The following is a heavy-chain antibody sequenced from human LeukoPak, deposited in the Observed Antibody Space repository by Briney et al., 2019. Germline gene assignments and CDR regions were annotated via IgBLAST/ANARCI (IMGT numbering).Heavy chain of an antibody. CDR1: GFTFSSYW. D-gene: IGHD4-23*01. V-gene: IGHV3-74*01. CDR2: IYSDGSST. J-gene: IGHJ5*02. Sequence: GGSLSLSCAASGFTFSSYWMHWVRQAPGKGLVWVSRIYSDGSSTTYADSVKGRFTISRDNAKNTLYLQMNSLRAEDTAVYYCAPTDYGAKGNWFDPWGQGTLVTVSS. CDR3: APTDYGAKGNWFDP.